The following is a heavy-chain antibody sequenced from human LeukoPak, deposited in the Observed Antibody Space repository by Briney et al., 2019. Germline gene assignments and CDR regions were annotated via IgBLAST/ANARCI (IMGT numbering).Heavy chain of an antibody. D-gene: IGHD5-24*01. Sequence: PGGSLRLSCAASGFTFSSYSMNWVRQAPGKGLEWVSSISSSSSYTYYADSVKGRFTISRDNAKNSLYLQMNSLRAEDTAVYYCARVEMATILSWGQGTLVTVSS. J-gene: IGHJ1*01. CDR1: GFTFSSYS. CDR3: ARVEMATILS. V-gene: IGHV3-21*01. CDR2: ISSSSSYT.